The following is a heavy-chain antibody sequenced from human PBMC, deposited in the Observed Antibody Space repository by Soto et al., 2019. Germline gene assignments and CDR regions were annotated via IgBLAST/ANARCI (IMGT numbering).Heavy chain of an antibody. Sequence: QVQLVQSGAEVKKPGASVKVSCKASGYTFTSYGISWVRQAPGQGLEWMGWISAYNGNTHYAQKLQGRVTMTTHTATSIAYMEPRSLRSPDTAVYYCARNWAAAGTVDHWRQGTLVTSSA. J-gene: IGHJ4*02. CDR1: GYTFTSYG. CDR2: ISAYNGNT. V-gene: IGHV1-18*01. D-gene: IGHD6-25*01. CDR3: ARNWAAAGTVDH.